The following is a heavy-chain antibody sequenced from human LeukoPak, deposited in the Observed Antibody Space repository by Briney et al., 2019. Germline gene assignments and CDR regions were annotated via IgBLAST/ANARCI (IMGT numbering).Heavy chain of an antibody. CDR2: IYNSGCT. J-gene: IGHJ4*02. CDR3: ARQGTAGY. D-gene: IGHD6-13*01. Sequence: PSETLSLTCSVSGGSISSSSYYWGWIRQPPGKGLEWIGSIYNSGCTYYTPSLKSRVTMSVDTSKNQFSLKLSSVTAADTAVYYCARQGTAGYWGQGTLVTVSS. CDR1: GGSISSSSYY. V-gene: IGHV4-39*01.